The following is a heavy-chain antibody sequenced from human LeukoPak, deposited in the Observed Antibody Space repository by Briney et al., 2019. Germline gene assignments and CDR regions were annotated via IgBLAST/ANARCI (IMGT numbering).Heavy chain of an antibody. CDR1: GYTFTSYY. J-gene: IGHJ4*02. CDR3: ARESSFPARVVVVITGYYFDY. D-gene: IGHD3-22*01. Sequence: GASVKVSCKASGYTFTSYYMDWVRQAPGQGLEWMGIINPSGGSTSYAQKFQGRVTMTRDTSTSTVYMELSSLRSEDTAVYYCARESSFPARVVVVITGYYFDYWGQGTLVTVSS. V-gene: IGHV1-46*01. CDR2: INPSGGST.